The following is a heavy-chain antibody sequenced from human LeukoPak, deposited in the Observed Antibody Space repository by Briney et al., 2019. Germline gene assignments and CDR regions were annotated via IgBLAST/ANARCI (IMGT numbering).Heavy chain of an antibody. D-gene: IGHD3-22*01. CDR1: GGSISSGGYY. J-gene: IGHJ4*02. CDR2: IYYSGST. CDR3: ARWSDYYDSSGYHDY. V-gene: IGHV4-31*03. Sequence: PSETLSLTCTVSGGSISSGGYYWSWIRQHPGKGLEWIGYIYYSGSTYYNPSLKSRVTISVDTSKNQFSLKLSSVTAANTAVYYCARWSDYYDSSGYHDYWGQGTLVTVSS.